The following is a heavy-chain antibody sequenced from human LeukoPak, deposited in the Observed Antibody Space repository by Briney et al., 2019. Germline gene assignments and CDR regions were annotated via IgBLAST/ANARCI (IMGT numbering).Heavy chain of an antibody. CDR1: GYTCTSYG. V-gene: IGHV1-18*01. CDR2: ISAYNGNT. J-gene: IGHJ5*02. CDR3: ARDGPITLGERRFDP. Sequence: ASVKVSCKASGYTCTSYGISWVRQAPGQGLGWMGWISAYNGNTNYAQKLQGRVTMTTDTSTSTAYMGLRSMRSDDTAVYYGARDGPITLGERRFDPWGQGTLVTVSS. D-gene: IGHD5-24*01.